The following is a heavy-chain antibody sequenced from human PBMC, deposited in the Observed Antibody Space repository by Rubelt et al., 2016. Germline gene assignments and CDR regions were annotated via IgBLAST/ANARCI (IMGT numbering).Heavy chain of an antibody. CDR1: GFTFDDYT. D-gene: IGHD5-24*01. CDR2: ISSSRGRT. CDR3: ARDGYNSGHFNY. Sequence: ASGFTFDDYTMHWVRQAPGKGLEWVSYISSSRGRTNYADSVKGRFTISRDNAKNSVYLQMDSLRADDTAVYYCARDGYNSGHFNYWGQGTLVTISS. V-gene: IGHV3-21*06. J-gene: IGHJ4*02.